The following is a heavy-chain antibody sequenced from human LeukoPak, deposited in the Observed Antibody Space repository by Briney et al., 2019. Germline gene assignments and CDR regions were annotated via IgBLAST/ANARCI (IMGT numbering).Heavy chain of an antibody. CDR1: GFTVSSNY. Sequence: GVSLRLSCAASGFTVSSNYMSWVRQAPGKGLEWVSVIYSGANTYYADSVKGRFTISRDNSKNTLYLQMNSLRAEDTAVYYCARGSWNYPFDYWGQGTPVTVSS. J-gene: IGHJ4*02. D-gene: IGHD1-7*01. CDR3: ARGSWNYPFDY. CDR2: IYSGANT. V-gene: IGHV3-53*01.